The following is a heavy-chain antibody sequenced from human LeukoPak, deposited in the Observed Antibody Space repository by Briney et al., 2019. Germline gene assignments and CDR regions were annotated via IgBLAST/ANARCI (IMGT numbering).Heavy chain of an antibody. V-gene: IGHV4-34*01. Sequence: SETLSLTCAVYGGPFSGYYWGWIRQPPGKGLEWIGSIYYSGSTYYNPSLKSRVTISVDTSKNQFSLKLSSVTAADTAVYYCARVPYSSIWYIRLYFQHWGQGTLVTVSS. CDR1: GGPFSGYY. D-gene: IGHD6-13*01. CDR2: IYYSGST. CDR3: ARVPYSSIWYIRLYFQH. J-gene: IGHJ1*01.